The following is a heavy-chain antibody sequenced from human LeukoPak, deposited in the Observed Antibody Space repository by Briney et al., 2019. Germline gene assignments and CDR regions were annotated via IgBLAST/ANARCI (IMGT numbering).Heavy chain of an antibody. V-gene: IGHV3-23*01. J-gene: IGHJ3*02. CDR2: ISGSGGST. D-gene: IGHD3-22*01. Sequence: GGSLRLSCAASGFTFSSYWMSWVRQAPGKGLEWVSAISGSGGSTYYADSVKGRFTISRDNSKNTLYLQMNSLRAEDTAVYHCAKGAYYYDDAFDIWGQGTMVTVSS. CDR3: AKGAYYYDDAFDI. CDR1: GFTFSSYW.